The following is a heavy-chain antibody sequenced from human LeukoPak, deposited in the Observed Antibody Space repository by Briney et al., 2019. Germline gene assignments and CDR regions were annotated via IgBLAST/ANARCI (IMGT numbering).Heavy chain of an antibody. CDR2: IDPSSTYI. CDR3: AKDSGRTPRGSYYYYYGMDV. D-gene: IGHD1-26*01. CDR1: GFTFRSYS. Sequence: GGSLRLSCAASGFTFRSYSMNWVRQAPGKGLEWVSAIDPSSTYIYYADSVKGRFTISRDNSKNTLYLQMNSLRAEDTAVYYCAKDSGRTPRGSYYYYYGMDVWGQGTTVTVSS. V-gene: IGHV3-21*01. J-gene: IGHJ6*02.